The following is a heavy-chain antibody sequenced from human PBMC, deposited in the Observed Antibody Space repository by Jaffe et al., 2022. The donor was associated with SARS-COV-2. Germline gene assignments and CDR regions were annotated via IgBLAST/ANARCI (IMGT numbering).Heavy chain of an antibody. J-gene: IGHJ6*02. Sequence: QVQLVESGGGVVQPGRSLRLSCAASGFTFSSYAMHWVRQAPGKGLEWVAVISYDGSNKYYADSVKGRFTISRDNSKNTLYLQMNSLRAEDTAVFYCARGGDSVIVYYYYVMDVWGQGTTVTVSS. V-gene: IGHV3-30-3*01. CDR1: GFTFSSYA. CDR2: ISYDGSNK. D-gene: IGHD2-21*02. CDR3: ARGGDSVIVYYYYVMDV.